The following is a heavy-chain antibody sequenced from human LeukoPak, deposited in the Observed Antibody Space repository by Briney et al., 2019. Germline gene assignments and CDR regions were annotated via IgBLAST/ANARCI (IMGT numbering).Heavy chain of an antibody. CDR3: ATGIRYFDWLVY. V-gene: IGHV1-24*01. D-gene: IGHD3-9*01. Sequence: ASVKVSCKVSGYTLTELSMHWVRQAPAKGLEWMGGFDPEDGETIYAQKFQGRVTMTEDTSTDTAYMELSSLRSEDTVVFHAATGIRYFDWLVYWGQGTLVTVSS. CDR2: FDPEDGET. J-gene: IGHJ4*02. CDR1: GYTLTELS.